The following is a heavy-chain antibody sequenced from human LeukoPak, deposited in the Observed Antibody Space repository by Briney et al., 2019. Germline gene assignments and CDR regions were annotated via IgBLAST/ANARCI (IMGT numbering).Heavy chain of an antibody. V-gene: IGHV3-33*01. D-gene: IGHD6-13*01. CDR1: GLTFRNYG. Sequence: GGSLRLSCAASGLTFRNYGMYWVRQAPGKGLEWVALIWYDGSKKLYADSVKGRFTISRDNSKNTLYLQMNSLRAEDTAVYYCATARQYSSSWYLDYWGQGTLVTVSS. CDR3: ATARQYSSSWYLDY. J-gene: IGHJ4*02. CDR2: IWYDGSKK.